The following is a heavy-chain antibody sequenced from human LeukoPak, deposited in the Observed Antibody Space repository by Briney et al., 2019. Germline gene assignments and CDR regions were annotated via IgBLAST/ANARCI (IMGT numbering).Heavy chain of an antibody. J-gene: IGHJ4*02. D-gene: IGHD2-21*02. CDR2: ISTTGTI. V-gene: IGHV3-69-1*01. Sequence: KSGGSLRLSCAASGFTFRNYNMNWVRQAPGKGLEWLSYISTTGTIYYADSVKGRFTISRDNAKNLLYLQMNSLRAEDTAVYYCARAPCAGDCHYFDCWGQGTLVTVSS. CDR3: ARAPCAGDCHYFDC. CDR1: GFTFRNYN.